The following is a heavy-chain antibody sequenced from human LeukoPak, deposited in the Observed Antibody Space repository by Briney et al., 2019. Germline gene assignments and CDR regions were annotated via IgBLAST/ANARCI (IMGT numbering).Heavy chain of an antibody. D-gene: IGHD3-3*01. Sequence: GASVKVSCTASGYTFTSYYMHWVRKAPGPGLELMGIINPSGGSTSYEQKLQRRVTMTREMSTSTVYMELSSLRSEDTAVYYCARDVYDFWSGYYDHYYYSYMDVWGKGTTVTVSS. V-gene: IGHV1-46*01. CDR2: INPSGGST. J-gene: IGHJ6*03. CDR3: ARDVYDFWSGYYDHYYYSYMDV. CDR1: GYTFTSYY.